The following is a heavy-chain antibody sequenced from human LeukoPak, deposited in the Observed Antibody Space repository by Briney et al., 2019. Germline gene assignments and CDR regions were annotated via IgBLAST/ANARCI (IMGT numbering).Heavy chain of an antibody. V-gene: IGHV3-49*04. CDR2: IRSKAYGGTT. D-gene: IGHD4-17*01. J-gene: IGHJ4*02. CDR1: GFTFGDYA. Sequence: GGSLRLSCTASGFTFGDYAMSWVRQAPGKGLEWVGFIRSKAYGGTTEYAASVKGRFTISRDDSKSTAYLQMKSLKTEDTAVYYCTRAGNDYGAYIDYWGQGTLVTVSS. CDR3: TRAGNDYGAYIDY.